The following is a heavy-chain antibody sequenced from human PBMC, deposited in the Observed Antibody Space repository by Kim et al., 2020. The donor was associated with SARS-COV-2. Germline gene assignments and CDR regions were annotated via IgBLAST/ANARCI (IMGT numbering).Heavy chain of an antibody. J-gene: IGHJ3*02. V-gene: IGHV4-59*08. D-gene: IGHD1-1*01. CDR3: ARRRGNAAFDI. CDR1: GGSISSYY. CDR2: IYYSGST. Sequence: SETLSLTCTVSGGSISSYYWSWIRQPPGKGLEWIGYIYYSGSTNYNPSLKSRVTISVDTSKNQFSLKLSSVTAADTAVYYCARRRGNAAFDIWGQGTMV.